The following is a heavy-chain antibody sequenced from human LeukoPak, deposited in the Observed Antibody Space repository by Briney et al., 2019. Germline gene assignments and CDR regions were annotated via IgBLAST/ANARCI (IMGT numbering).Heavy chain of an antibody. D-gene: IGHD2-15*01. V-gene: IGHV3-30*02. CDR2: IRPDGSNE. J-gene: IGHJ3*02. CDR3: AKQGALGYCSGGSCPDAFDI. CDR1: RFIFSTYG. Sequence: PGGSLRLSCAASRFIFSTYGMHWVRQAPGKGLEWVAFIRPDGSNEYYAASVRGRFAISRDNSQNTLHLQMNSLRAEDTAVYYCAKQGALGYCSGGSCPDAFDIWGQGTMVTVSS.